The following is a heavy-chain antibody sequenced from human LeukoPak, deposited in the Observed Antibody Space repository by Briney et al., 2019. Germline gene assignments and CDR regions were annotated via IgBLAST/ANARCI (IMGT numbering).Heavy chain of an antibody. CDR1: GFTFSTYS. D-gene: IGHD3-3*01. J-gene: IGHJ4*02. CDR3: ARVRSAYYTDY. V-gene: IGHV3-48*01. Sequence: GGSLRLSCAVSGFTFSTYSMNWVRQAPGKGLEWVSYITSSSSTIYYADSVKGRFTISRDNAKNSLYLQMSSLRAEDTAVYYCARVRSAYYTDYWGQGTLVTASS. CDR2: ITSSSSTI.